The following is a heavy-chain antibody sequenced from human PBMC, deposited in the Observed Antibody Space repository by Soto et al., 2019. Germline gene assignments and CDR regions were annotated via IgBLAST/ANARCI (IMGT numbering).Heavy chain of an antibody. J-gene: IGHJ4*02. CDR2: ISGSGGST. Sequence: GGSLRLSCAASGFTFSSYAMSWVRQAPGKGLEWVSAISGSGGSTYYADSVKGRFTISRDNSKNTLYLQMNSLRAEDTAVYYCVKEPLDSSRYYTDYWGQGTLVPVSS. CDR1: GFTFSSYA. D-gene: IGHD3-22*01. CDR3: VKEPLDSSRYYTDY. V-gene: IGHV3-23*01.